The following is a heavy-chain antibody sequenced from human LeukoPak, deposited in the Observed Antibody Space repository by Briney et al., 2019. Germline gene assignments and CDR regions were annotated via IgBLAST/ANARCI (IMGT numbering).Heavy chain of an antibody. V-gene: IGHV3-23*01. CDR3: ARGRGLPGPLDY. J-gene: IGHJ4*02. D-gene: IGHD3-10*01. CDR2: ISGSGGST. Sequence: PGGSLRLSCAASGFTFSSYAMSWVRQAPGKGLEWVSAISGSGGSTYYADSVKGRFTISRDNAKNSLYLQMNSLRAEDTAVYYCARGRGLPGPLDYWGQGTLVTVSS. CDR1: GFTFSSYA.